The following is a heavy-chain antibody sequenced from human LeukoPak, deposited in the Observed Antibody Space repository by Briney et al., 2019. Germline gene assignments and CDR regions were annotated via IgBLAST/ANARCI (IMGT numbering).Heavy chain of an antibody. CDR1: GYTFTSYG. Sequence: ASVKVSCKASGYTFTSYGIDWVRQAPGQGLEWMGWISGYNDNTNYAQKLQGRVTMTTDTSTSTAYMEVRSLRSDDTAVYYCARVWKAVPYYDFWSGPPMDVWGKGTTVTVSS. D-gene: IGHD3-3*01. CDR3: ARVWKAVPYYDFWSGPPMDV. CDR2: ISGYNDNT. J-gene: IGHJ6*04. V-gene: IGHV1-18*01.